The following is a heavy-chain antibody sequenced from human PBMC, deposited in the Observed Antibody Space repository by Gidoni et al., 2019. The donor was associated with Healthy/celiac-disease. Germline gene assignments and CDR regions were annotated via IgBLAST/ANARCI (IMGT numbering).Heavy chain of an antibody. CDR3: ARGGSYSDDAFDI. CDR2: IWYDGSNK. D-gene: IGHD1-26*01. V-gene: IGHV3-33*08. Sequence: QVQLVESGGGVVQPGRSLRISWAASGFPFSSYGMHWVRQAPGKGLEWVAVIWYDGSNKYYADSVKGRFTISRDNSKNTLYLQMNSLRAEDTAVYYCARGGSYSDDAFDIWGQGTMVTVSS. CDR1: GFPFSSYG. J-gene: IGHJ3*02.